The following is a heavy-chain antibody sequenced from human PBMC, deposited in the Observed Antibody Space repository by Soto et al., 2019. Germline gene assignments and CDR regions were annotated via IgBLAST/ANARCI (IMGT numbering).Heavy chain of an antibody. CDR3: AKERVVVTATRDFDY. CDR1: GFTFSSYG. D-gene: IGHD2-21*02. CDR2: ISYDGSNK. Sequence: QVQLVESGGGVVQPGRSLRLSCAASGFTFSSYGMHWVRQAPGKGLEWVAVISYDGSNKYYADSVKGRFTISRDNSKNTLYLQMNSLRAEDTAVYYCAKERVVVTATRDFDYWGQGTLVTVSS. J-gene: IGHJ4*02. V-gene: IGHV3-30*18.